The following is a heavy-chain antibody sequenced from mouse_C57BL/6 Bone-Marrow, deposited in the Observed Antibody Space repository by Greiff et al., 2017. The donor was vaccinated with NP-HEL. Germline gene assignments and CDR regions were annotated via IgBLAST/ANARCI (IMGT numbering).Heavy chain of an antibody. J-gene: IGHJ2*01. CDR3: ARGLSTCGPY. Sequence: EVKLMEPGGDLVKPGGSLKLSCAASGFTFSSYGMSWVRQTPDKRLEWVATISSGGSYTYYLDSVKGRVTISRDNAKNTLYLQMSSLKSEDTALYYCARGLSTCGPYWGQGTTLTVSS. CDR2: ISSGGSYT. D-gene: IGHD5-5*01. V-gene: IGHV5-6*01. CDR1: GFTFSSYG.